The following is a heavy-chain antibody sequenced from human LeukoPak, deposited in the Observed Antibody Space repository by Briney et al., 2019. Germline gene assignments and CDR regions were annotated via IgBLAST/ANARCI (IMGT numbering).Heavy chain of an antibody. CDR2: ISSSGSTI. CDR1: EFTFSSYE. J-gene: IGHJ4*02. Sequence: GGSLRLSCAASEFTFSSYEMNWVRQAPGKGLEWVSYISSSGSTIYYADSVKGRFTISRDNAKNSLFLQMNSLRAEDTAVYYCAREKGAAAGYFDNWGQGTLVTVPS. D-gene: IGHD6-13*01. V-gene: IGHV3-48*03. CDR3: AREKGAAAGYFDN.